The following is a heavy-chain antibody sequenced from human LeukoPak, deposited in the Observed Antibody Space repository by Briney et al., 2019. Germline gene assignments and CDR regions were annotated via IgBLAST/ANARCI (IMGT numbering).Heavy chain of an antibody. CDR3: ARGRGGYDPFDY. CDR1: GDGVSSDSAA. V-gene: IGHV6-1*01. D-gene: IGHD5-12*01. CDR2: TYYRSKWYN. J-gene: IGHJ4*02. Sequence: SQTLSLTCAISGDGVSSDSAAWNWIRQSPSRGLEWLGRTYYRSKWYNDYADSVNSRITINPDTSKNQFSLQLDSVTPEDTAVYYCARGRGGYDPFDYWGQGTLVTVSS.